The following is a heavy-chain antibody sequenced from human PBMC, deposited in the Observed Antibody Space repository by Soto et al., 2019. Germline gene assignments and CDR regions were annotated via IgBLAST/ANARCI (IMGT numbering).Heavy chain of an antibody. J-gene: IGHJ3*02. D-gene: IGHD5-18*01. Sequence: EVQLVESEGGLVQPGGSLRLSCVASGFTFSSFWMNWVRQAPGKGLEWVANIKQDGSETYYVDSVKGRFTISRENAKNSLYLQMNSLRAEDTAVYYCARGVTAFDIWGQGTLVTVSS. V-gene: IGHV3-7*01. CDR1: GFTFSSFW. CDR3: ARGVTAFDI. CDR2: IKQDGSET.